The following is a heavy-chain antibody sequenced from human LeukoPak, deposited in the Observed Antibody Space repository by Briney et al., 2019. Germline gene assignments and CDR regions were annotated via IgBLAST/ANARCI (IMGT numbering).Heavy chain of an antibody. V-gene: IGHV3-74*03. J-gene: IGHJ6*02. CDR3: ARGRYYGMDV. Sequence: GGSLRLSCAASGFTFSTFWMHWVRHAPGKGLVWVSGINSDGSITTYADSAKGRFTISRDNAENTLYLQMNSLRAEDTAVYYCARGRYYGMDVWGQGTTVTVSS. CDR2: INSDGSIT. CDR1: GFTFSTFW.